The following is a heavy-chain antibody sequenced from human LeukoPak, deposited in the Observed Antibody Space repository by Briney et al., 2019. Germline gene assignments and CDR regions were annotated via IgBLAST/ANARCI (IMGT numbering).Heavy chain of an antibody. J-gene: IGHJ4*02. V-gene: IGHV7-4-1*02. CDR2: INTNTGNP. D-gene: IGHD2-15*01. CDR3: ARDGVGYCSGGSCWGY. Sequence: ASVKVSCKASGYTFTSYAMNWVRQAPGQGLEWMGWINTNTGNPTYAQGFTGRFVFSLDTFVSTAYLQISSLKAEDTAVYYCARDGVGYCSGGSCWGYWGQGTLVTVSS. CDR1: GYTFTSYA.